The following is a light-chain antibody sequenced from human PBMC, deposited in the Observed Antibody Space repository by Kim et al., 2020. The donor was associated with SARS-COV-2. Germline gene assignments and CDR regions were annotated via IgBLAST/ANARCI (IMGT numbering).Light chain of an antibody. Sequence: SSELTQDPAVSVALGQTVRITCQGDSLRSYYASWNQQRPGQAPVLVIYGKNNRPSGIPDRFSGSSSGNTASLTITGAQAEDEADYYCNSRDSSGVVFGGGTQLTVL. CDR2: GKN. CDR3: NSRDSSGVV. J-gene: IGLJ2*01. V-gene: IGLV3-19*01. CDR1: SLRSYY.